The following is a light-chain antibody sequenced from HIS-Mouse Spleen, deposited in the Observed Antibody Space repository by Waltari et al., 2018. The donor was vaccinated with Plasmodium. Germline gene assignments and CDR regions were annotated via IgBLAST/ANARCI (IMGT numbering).Light chain of an antibody. CDR3: QQYGSSLPWT. J-gene: IGKJ1*01. V-gene: IGKV3-20*01. CDR2: GAS. Sequence: IVLTQSPGTLSLSPGERATLSCRASQSVSSSYLAWYQQKPGQAPGLLIYGASSRATGIPDRFSGSGSGTDFTLTISRLEPEDFAVYYCQQYGSSLPWTFGQGTKVEIK. CDR1: QSVSSSY.